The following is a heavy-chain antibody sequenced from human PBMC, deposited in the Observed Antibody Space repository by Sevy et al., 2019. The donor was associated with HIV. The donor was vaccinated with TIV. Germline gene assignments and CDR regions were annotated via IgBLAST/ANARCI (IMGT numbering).Heavy chain of an antibody. Sequence: GGSLRLSCAASGFTFSDAIMTWGRQAPGKGLEWVSSIRGNGVSTYYADSVKGRFTISRDNSNNTLYLQMNSLRAEDTAIYYCAKGSSATGYDPWGQGTLVTVSS. CDR1: GFTFSDAI. J-gene: IGHJ5*02. V-gene: IGHV3-23*01. CDR3: AKGSSATGYDP. D-gene: IGHD2-15*01. CDR2: IRGNGVST.